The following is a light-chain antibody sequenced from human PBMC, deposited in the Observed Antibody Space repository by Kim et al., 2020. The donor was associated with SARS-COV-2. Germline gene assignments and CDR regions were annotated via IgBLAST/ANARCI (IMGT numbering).Light chain of an antibody. CDR3: QQYNSAPWT. Sequence: ASVGDRVTITCRASQDISNHLAWYQQKPGKVANRLIYDASALRSGVSSRFSGSRSGTGFTLTISSLQPEDVGSYYCQQYNSAPWTFGQGTKVDIK. J-gene: IGKJ1*01. V-gene: IGKV1-27*01. CDR2: DAS. CDR1: QDISNH.